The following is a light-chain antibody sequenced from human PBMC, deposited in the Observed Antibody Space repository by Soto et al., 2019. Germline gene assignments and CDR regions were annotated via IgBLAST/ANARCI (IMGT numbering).Light chain of an antibody. CDR1: HGISSH. CDR2: DTS. Sequence: VLTQSPSTLSVSPGERATRSCRASHGISSHLAWYQQKPGQAPRLLIYDTSSRVTGIPDRFSGSGSGTDFTLTISRLEPEDFAVFYCQQYGTSEIIFGQGTRLEI. V-gene: IGKV3-20*01. J-gene: IGKJ5*01. CDR3: QQYGTSEII.